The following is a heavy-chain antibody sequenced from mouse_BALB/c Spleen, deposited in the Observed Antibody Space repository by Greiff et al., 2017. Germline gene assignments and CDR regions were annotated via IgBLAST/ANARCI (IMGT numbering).Heavy chain of an antibody. CDR3: ARDQDYRGGVLFDY. CDR2: IWSGGST. CDR1: GFSLTSYG. D-gene: IGHD2-14*01. Sequence: QVQLKESGPGLVQPSQSLSITCTVSGFSLTSYGVHWVRQSPGKGLEWLGVIWSGGSTDYNAAFISRLSISKDNSKSQVFFKMNSLQTDDTAMYYCARDQDYRGGVLFDYWGQGTTLTVSS. J-gene: IGHJ2*01. V-gene: IGHV2-2*01.